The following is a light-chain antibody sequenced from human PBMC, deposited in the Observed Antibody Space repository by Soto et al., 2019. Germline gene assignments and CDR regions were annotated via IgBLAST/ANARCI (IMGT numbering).Light chain of an antibody. CDR1: QSVSSN. Sequence: EIVMTQSPATLSVSPGERVTLSCRASQSVSSNLAWYQQKPGQAPRLLISGASTRVTGIPARFSGSGSGTDFTLTISSLQSEDFAVYYCQQYNIWPRTFGQGTKVDIK. J-gene: IGKJ1*01. CDR2: GAS. V-gene: IGKV3-15*01. CDR3: QQYNIWPRT.